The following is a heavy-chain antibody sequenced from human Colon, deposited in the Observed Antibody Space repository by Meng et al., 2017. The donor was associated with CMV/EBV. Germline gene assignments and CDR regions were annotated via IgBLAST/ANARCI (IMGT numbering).Heavy chain of an antibody. V-gene: IGHV1-2*04. CDR3: GTFGGDFDY. Sequence: QSGAEMMDPGASVKSSCKVSGYTFTGYFSHWVRQAPGQRLEWMGWINPESGDTIYAQKFEVWVTMTRDASITTAYLELSSLKSDDTAVYYCGTFGGDFDYWGQGTLVTVSS. CDR1: GYTFTGYF. D-gene: IGHD3-3*01. J-gene: IGHJ4*02. CDR2: INPESGDT.